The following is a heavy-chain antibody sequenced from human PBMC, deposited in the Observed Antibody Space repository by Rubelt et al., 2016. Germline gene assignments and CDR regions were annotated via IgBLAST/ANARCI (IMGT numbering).Heavy chain of an antibody. CDR2: ITLYNGNT. CDR1: GYTFTYCS. CDR3: ARSASIAGD. V-gene: IGHV1-68*02. D-gene: IGHD6-6*01. J-gene: IGHJ4*02. Sequence: QVQLGQSEAEVKKSGASVKVSCKASGYTFTYCSLHWLQQAPGQGLERMRWITLYNGNTNDAKKFQGRVTITREMALRTAYIELSSLRSEDSAVYYWARSASIAGDWGQGTLVTVSS.